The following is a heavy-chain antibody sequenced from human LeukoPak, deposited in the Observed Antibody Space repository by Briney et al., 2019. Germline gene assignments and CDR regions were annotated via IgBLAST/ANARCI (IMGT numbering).Heavy chain of an antibody. Sequence: SGGSLRLSCAASGFTFSSYGMHWVRQAPGKGLEWVAVIWYDGSNKYYADSVKGRFTISRDNSNNTLYLQMNSLRAEDTAVYYGAREYYDSSGYDNWFDPWGQGTLVTVSS. D-gene: IGHD3-22*01. CDR1: GFTFSSYG. CDR2: IWYDGSNK. CDR3: AREYYDSSGYDNWFDP. V-gene: IGHV3-33*01. J-gene: IGHJ5*02.